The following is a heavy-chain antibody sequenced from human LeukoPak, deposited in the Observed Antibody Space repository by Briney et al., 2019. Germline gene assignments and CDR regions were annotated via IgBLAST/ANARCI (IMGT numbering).Heavy chain of an antibody. Sequence: PGGSLRLSCAASGFTFSSYSMNWVRQAPGKGLEWGSSISSSSSYIYYADSVKGRFTISRDNAKNSLYLQMNSLRAEDTAVYYCARGLRRIAGHHDAFDIWGQGTMVTVSS. CDR3: ARGLRRIAGHHDAFDI. J-gene: IGHJ3*02. D-gene: IGHD6-13*01. CDR1: GFTFSSYS. V-gene: IGHV3-21*01. CDR2: ISSSSSYI.